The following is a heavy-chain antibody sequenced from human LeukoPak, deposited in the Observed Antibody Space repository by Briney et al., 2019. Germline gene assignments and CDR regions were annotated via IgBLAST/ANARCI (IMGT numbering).Heavy chain of an antibody. Sequence: GGSLRLSCAASGFTFSSYWMSWVRQAPGKGLEWVANIKQDGSEKYYVDSVKGRFTISRDNAKNSLYLQMNSLRAEDTAAYYCARDGYYDYVWGSYTGPFDYWGQGTLVTVSS. CDR1: GFTFSSYW. D-gene: IGHD3-16*01. CDR3: ARDGYYDYVWGSYTGPFDY. J-gene: IGHJ4*02. CDR2: IKQDGSEK. V-gene: IGHV3-7*01.